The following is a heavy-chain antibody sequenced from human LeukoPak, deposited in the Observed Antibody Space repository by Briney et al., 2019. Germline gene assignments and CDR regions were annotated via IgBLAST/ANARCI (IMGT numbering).Heavy chain of an antibody. CDR3: ARGQDIAASAYNWFDP. D-gene: IGHD6-13*01. Sequence: ASVKVSCKASGYTFSGYCVRWVRQAPGQGLEWMGWINPNSGGTNYAQKFQGRVTMTRDTSITTAYMELSRLRSDDTAIYYCARGQDIAASAYNWFDPWGQGTLVTVSS. J-gene: IGHJ5*02. CDR1: GYTFSGYC. V-gene: IGHV1-2*02. CDR2: INPNSGGT.